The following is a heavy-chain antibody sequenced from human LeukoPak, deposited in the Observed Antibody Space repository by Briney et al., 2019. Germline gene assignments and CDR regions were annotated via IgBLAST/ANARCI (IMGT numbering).Heavy chain of an antibody. Sequence: GGSLRLSCAASGFTFSSYGMHWVRQAPGKGLEWVAVIWYDGSNKYYADSVEGRFTISRDNSKNTLYLQMNSLRAEDTAVYYCASIAVADPDYWGQGTLVTVSS. CDR2: IWYDGSNK. D-gene: IGHD6-19*01. J-gene: IGHJ4*02. CDR1: GFTFSSYG. V-gene: IGHV3-33*01. CDR3: ASIAVADPDY.